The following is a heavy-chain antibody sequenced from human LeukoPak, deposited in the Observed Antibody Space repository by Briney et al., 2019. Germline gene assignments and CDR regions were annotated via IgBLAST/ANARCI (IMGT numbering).Heavy chain of an antibody. CDR1: GYTFTGYY. J-gene: IGHJ4*02. V-gene: IGHV1-2*02. CDR3: ASSGVNDYGDLIDY. D-gene: IGHD4-17*01. Sequence: GASVKVSCKASGYTFTGYYMHWVRQAPGQGLEWMGWINPNSGGTNYAQKFQGRVTMTRDTSISTAYMELSRLRSDDTAVYCCASSGVNDYGDLIDYWGQGTLVTVSS. CDR2: INPNSGGT.